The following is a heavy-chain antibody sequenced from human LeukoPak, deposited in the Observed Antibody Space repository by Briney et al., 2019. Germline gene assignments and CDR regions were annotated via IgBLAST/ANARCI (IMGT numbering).Heavy chain of an antibody. J-gene: IGHJ4*02. Sequence: SETLSLTCTVSGGSISSYYWSWIRQPPGKGLEWIGYIYYSGSTNYNPSLKSRVTISVDTSKNQFSLKLNSMAAADTAVYYCARRYGRFGVVYFDYWGQGSLVTVSS. V-gene: IGHV4-59*08. CDR1: GGSISSYY. D-gene: IGHD3-3*01. CDR2: IYYSGST. CDR3: ARRYGRFGVVYFDY.